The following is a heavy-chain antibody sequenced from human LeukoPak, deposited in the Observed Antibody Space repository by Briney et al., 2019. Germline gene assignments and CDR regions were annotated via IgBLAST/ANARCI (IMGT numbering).Heavy chain of an antibody. CDR2: ISWNSGSI. D-gene: IGHD2-2*01. Sequence: PGRSLRLSCAASGFTFDDYAMHWVRQAPGKGLEWVSGISWNSGSIGYADSVKGRLTISRDNAKNTLYLQMNSLRAEDTAVYYCARVPQLLSYYYYGMDVWGQGTTVTVSS. CDR1: GFTFDDYA. J-gene: IGHJ6*02. CDR3: ARVPQLLSYYYYGMDV. V-gene: IGHV3-9*01.